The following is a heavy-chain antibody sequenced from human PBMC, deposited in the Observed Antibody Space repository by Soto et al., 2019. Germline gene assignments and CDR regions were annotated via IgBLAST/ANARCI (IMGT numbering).Heavy chain of an antibody. CDR3: ARESEDLTSNFAY. CDR1: GFTFTRYS. Sequence: EVQLVESGGGLVKPGGSLRLSCAASGFTFTRYSMNWVRQAPGKGLEWVSSISSTTNYIYYGDSMKGRFTISRDNAKNSLYLEMNSLTAEATAVYYCARESEDLTSNFAYWGQGTLVTVSS. V-gene: IGHV3-21*06. CDR2: ISSTTNYI. J-gene: IGHJ4*02.